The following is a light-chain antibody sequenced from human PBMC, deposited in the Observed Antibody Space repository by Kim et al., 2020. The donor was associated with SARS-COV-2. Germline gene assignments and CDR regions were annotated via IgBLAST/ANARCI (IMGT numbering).Light chain of an antibody. V-gene: IGLV9-49*01. CDR3: GTDHGSENNVERV. J-gene: IGLJ2*01. CDR1: SGYSDYK. Sequence: QPVLTQPPSASASLGASVTLTCTLSSGYSDYKVDWYQQRPGKGPRFVMRVGTGGIVGSKGDGIPDRFSVLGSGLNRYLTIKNIQEEDESDYHCGTDHGSENNVERVFGGGTQLTVL. CDR2: VGTGGIVG.